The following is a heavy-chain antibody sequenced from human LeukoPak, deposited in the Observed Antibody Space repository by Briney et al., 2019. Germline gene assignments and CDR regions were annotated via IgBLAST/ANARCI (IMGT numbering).Heavy chain of an antibody. J-gene: IGHJ4*02. CDR2: IYYSGST. D-gene: IGHD2-2*01. CDR1: GGSISSSSYY. Sequence: PSETLSLTCTVSGGSISSSSYYWGWIRQPPGKGLEWIGSIYYSGSTYYNPSLKSRVTISVDTSKNQFSLKLSSVTAADTAVYYCGSGRVYCSSTSCYGPPDYWGQGTLVTVSS. V-gene: IGHV4-39*01. CDR3: GSGRVYCSSTSCYGPPDY.